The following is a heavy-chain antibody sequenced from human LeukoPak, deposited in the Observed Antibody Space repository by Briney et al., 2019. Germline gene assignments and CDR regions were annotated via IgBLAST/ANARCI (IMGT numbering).Heavy chain of an antibody. D-gene: IGHD4-17*01. J-gene: IGHJ4*02. V-gene: IGHV4-34*01. CDR1: GVSFNDYY. Sequence: PSETQSLTCAVSGVSFNDYYWSWVRQTPGRGLEWIGEINHSGYTNDSPSLKSRVTLSIDTSRKQFSLNLRSVTVADTGIYYCTRMTTGHDYWGQGTLVTDSS. CDR3: TRMTTGHDY. CDR2: INHSGYT.